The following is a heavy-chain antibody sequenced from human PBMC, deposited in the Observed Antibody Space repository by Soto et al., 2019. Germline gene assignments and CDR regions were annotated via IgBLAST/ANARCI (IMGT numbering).Heavy chain of an antibody. D-gene: IGHD3-3*01. J-gene: IGHJ6*02. CDR2: ISYDGSNK. Sequence: GGSLRLSCAASGFTFSSYAMHWVRQAPGKGLEWVAVISYDGSNKYYADSVKGRFTISRDNSKNTLYPQMNSLRAEDTAVYYCARDPLPLWSGQDYYYYGMDVWGQGTTVTVSS. V-gene: IGHV3-30-3*01. CDR1: GFTFSSYA. CDR3: ARDPLPLWSGQDYYYYGMDV.